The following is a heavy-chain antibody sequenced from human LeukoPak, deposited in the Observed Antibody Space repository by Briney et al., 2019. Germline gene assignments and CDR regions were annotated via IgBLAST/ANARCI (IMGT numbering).Heavy chain of an antibody. D-gene: IGHD6-19*01. J-gene: IGHJ4*02. CDR1: GFTFSSYG. Sequence: QPGRSLRLSCAASGFTFSSYGMHWVRQAPGKGLEWVAVISYDGSNKYYADSVKGRFTISRDNSKNTLYLQMNSLRAEDTAVYYCAKEDIAVAGDYFDYWGQGTLVTVSS. CDR2: ISYDGSNK. CDR3: AKEDIAVAGDYFDY. V-gene: IGHV3-30*18.